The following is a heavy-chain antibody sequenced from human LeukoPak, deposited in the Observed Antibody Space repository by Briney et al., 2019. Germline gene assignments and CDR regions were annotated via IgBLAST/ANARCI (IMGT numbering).Heavy chain of an antibody. CDR2: IYTGGST. D-gene: IGHD5-18*01. Sequence: PGGSLRLYCAASGFTVSSNYMSWVRQAPGKGLEWVSVIYTGGSTYYADSVKGRFTISRENSKNTLYLQMNSLRAEDTAVYYCARDAYRFYYGMDVWGQGTTVTVSS. CDR3: ARDAYRFYYGMDV. CDR1: GFTVSSNY. J-gene: IGHJ6*02. V-gene: IGHV3-53*01.